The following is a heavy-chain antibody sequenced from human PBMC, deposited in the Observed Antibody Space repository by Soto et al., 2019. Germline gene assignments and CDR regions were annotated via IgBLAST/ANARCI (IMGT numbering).Heavy chain of an antibody. V-gene: IGHV3-23*01. CDR2: LSDSGDSI. CDR3: AKVSSSWYAGFFDL. D-gene: IGHD6-13*01. Sequence: EVQLLASGGGLVQPGRSLRLSCTASGFTFSSHAMTWVRQAPGKGLAWVSGLSDSGDSIYYADSVKGRFTIYRDNSMNTLYLQMNTLRVEDTAVYYCAKVSSSWYAGFFDLWGQGTLVTVSS. J-gene: IGHJ4*02. CDR1: GFTFSSHA.